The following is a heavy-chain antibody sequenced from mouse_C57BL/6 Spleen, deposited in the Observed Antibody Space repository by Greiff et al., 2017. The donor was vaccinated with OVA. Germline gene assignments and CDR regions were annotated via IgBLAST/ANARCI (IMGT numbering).Heavy chain of an antibody. CDR3: ARDPSYYAMDY. V-gene: IGHV1-82*01. Sequence: QVQLKQSGPELVKPGASVKISCKASGYAFSSSWMNWVKQRPGKGLEWIGRIYPGDGDTNYNGKFKGKATLTADKSSSTAYMQLSSLTSEDSAVYFCARDPSYYAMDYWGQGTSVTVSS. J-gene: IGHJ4*01. CDR1: GYAFSSSW. CDR2: IYPGDGDT.